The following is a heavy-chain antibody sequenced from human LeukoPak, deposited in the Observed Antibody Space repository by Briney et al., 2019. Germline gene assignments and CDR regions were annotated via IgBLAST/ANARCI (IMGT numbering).Heavy chain of an antibody. CDR1: GFTFSSYA. CDR2: ISYDGSNK. CDR3: ARDLLFGVVIIEGISGY. Sequence: PGGSLRLSCAASGFTFSSYAMHWVRQAPGKGLEWVAVISYDGSNKYYADSVKGRFTISRDNSKNTLYLQMNSLRAEDTAVYYCARDLLFGVVIIEGISGYWGQGTLVTVSS. D-gene: IGHD3-3*01. J-gene: IGHJ4*02. V-gene: IGHV3-30-3*01.